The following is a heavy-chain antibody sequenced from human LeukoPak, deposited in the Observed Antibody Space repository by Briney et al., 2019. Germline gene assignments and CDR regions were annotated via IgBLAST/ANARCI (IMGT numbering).Heavy chain of an antibody. CDR3: ARGYCSGGSCYTRKYYFDY. CDR2: INPNSGGT. V-gene: IGHV1-2*02. Sequence: ASVKVSCKASGYTFTGYYIHWVRQAPGQGLEWMGWINPNSGGTNYAQKFQGRVTMTRDTSISTAYMELSRLRSDDTAVYYCARGYCSGGSCYTRKYYFDYWGQGTLVTVSS. CDR1: GYTFTGYY. J-gene: IGHJ4*02. D-gene: IGHD2-15*01.